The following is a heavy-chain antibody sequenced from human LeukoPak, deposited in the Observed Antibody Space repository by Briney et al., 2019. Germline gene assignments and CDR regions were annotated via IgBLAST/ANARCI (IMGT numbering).Heavy chain of an antibody. CDR1: GGTFSSYA. V-gene: IGHV1-2*06. J-gene: IGHJ4*02. Sequence: ASVKVSCKASGGTFSSYAISWVRQAPGQGREWMGRINPYSGDTNFAQKFQGRVTMTRDTSITTAYMDLSSLTPDDTAVYLCARDQGSLTRSWYTGYWGQGTQVTVSS. D-gene: IGHD6-13*01. CDR3: ARDQGSLTRSWYTGY. CDR2: INPYSGDT.